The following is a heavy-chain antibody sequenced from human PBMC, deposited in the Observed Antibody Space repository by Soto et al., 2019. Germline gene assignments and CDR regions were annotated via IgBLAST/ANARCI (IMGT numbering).Heavy chain of an antibody. D-gene: IGHD4-17*01. J-gene: IGHJ2*01. CDR1: GGSISSYY. V-gene: IGHV4-59*01. CDR2: IYYSGST. Sequence: QVQLQESGPGLVKPSETLSLTCTVSGGSISSYYWSWIRQPPGEGLEWIGYIYYSGSTNYNPSLKSRVTISVDTSKNQFSLKLSSVTAADTAVYYCARRRGTTVVTRSSNWYFDLWGRGTLVTVSS. CDR3: ARRRGTTVVTRSSNWYFDL.